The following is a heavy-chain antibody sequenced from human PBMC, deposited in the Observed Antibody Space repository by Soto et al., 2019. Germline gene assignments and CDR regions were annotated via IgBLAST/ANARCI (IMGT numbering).Heavy chain of an antibody. CDR1: KFTFNNYA. CDR3: ARSPFVFWNAYFAVEAFDI. J-gene: IGHJ3*02. Sequence: QVQLVESGGGVVQPGWSLRLSCAASKFTFNNYAMHWVRQAPGKGLDWVSVTSHDGGKEYYADSVRGRFTISRDNSKNTLYLQMHSLRVEDTAVYYCARSPFVFWNAYFAVEAFDIWGLGTMVTVSS. V-gene: IGHV3-30-3*01. D-gene: IGHD3-3*01. CDR2: TSHDGGKE.